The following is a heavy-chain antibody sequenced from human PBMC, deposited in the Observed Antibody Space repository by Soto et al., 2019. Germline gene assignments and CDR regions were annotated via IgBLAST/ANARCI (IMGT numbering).Heavy chain of an antibody. D-gene: IGHD3-3*01. CDR1: GFTFTDYW. CDR2: TNEDGGET. Sequence: EVQVVESGGGLVQPGGSLRLSCSVSGFTFTDYWMKWVRQAPGKGLEWVATTNEDGGETCYVDSVRGRFTVSGDSAKNSMLLQMNSLRVEDTAVYYCASTRGYWGQGTLVTVSS. V-gene: IGHV3-7*05. J-gene: IGHJ4*02. CDR3: ASTRGY.